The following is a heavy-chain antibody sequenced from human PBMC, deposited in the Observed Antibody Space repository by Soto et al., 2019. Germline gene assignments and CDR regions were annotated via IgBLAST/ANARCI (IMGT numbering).Heavy chain of an antibody. CDR1: GGSISSSSYY. CDR2: IYYSGST. Sequence: QLQLQESGPGLVKPSETLSLTCTVSGGSISSSSYYWGWIRQPPGKGLEWIGSIYYSGSTYYNPSLNSRVTISVDTSKNQCSLKLSSVTAADTAVYYCASRGDYGDYGYDYWGQGTLVTVS. D-gene: IGHD4-17*01. V-gene: IGHV4-39*01. CDR3: ASRGDYGDYGYDY. J-gene: IGHJ4*02.